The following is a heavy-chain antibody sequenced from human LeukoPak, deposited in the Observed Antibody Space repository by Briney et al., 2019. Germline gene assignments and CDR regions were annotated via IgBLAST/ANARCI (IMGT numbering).Heavy chain of an antibody. J-gene: IGHJ2*01. D-gene: IGHD2-15*01. V-gene: IGHV1-2*02. Sequence: ASVKVSCKASGYTFTAHYIHWVRQAPGQGLEWMGWINPNTGFTIYSKKFQGRVTMTRDTSITTSYMELNWLISDDTAVYYCVRGPRGGYWYFDLWGRGALLTVSS. CDR3: VRGPRGGYWYFDL. CDR2: INPNTGFT. CDR1: GYTFTAHY.